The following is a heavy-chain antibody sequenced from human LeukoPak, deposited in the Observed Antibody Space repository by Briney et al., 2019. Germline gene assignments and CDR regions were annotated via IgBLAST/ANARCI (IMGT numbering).Heavy chain of an antibody. Sequence: PGGSLRLSCAASGFTFSSYWMHWVGQAPGKGLVWVSRINSDGSSTSYADSVKGRFTISRDNAKNTLYLQMNSLRAEDTAVYYCARDLGYYGSGSYYNGDHFDYWGQGTLVTVSS. CDR1: GFTFSSYW. D-gene: IGHD3-10*01. J-gene: IGHJ4*02. CDR3: ARDLGYYGSGSYYNGDHFDY. V-gene: IGHV3-74*01. CDR2: INSDGSST.